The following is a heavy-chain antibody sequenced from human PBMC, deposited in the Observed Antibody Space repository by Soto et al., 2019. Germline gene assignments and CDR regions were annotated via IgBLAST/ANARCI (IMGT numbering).Heavy chain of an antibody. J-gene: IGHJ5*02. CDR2: IYATGTT. Sequence: SETLSLTCTVSGASISGFYWSWIRKSAVKGLEWIGRIYATGTTDYNPSLKSRVMMSVDTSKKQFSLKLRSVTAADTAVYYCVRDGTKTLRDWFDPWGQGISVTVSS. V-gene: IGHV4-4*07. D-gene: IGHD1-1*01. CDR3: VRDGTKTLRDWFDP. CDR1: GASISGFY.